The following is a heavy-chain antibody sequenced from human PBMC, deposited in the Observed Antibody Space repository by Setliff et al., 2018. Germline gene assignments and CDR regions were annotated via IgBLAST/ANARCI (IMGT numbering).Heavy chain of an antibody. Sequence: GESLKISCKGSGYSFTSYWIGWVRQMPGKGLERMGIIYPGDSDTRYSPSFQGQVTISADKSISTAYLQWSSLKASDTAMYYCARSRSNFWSGYFNWFDPWGQGTLVTVSS. CDR1: GYSFTSYW. V-gene: IGHV5-51*01. CDR2: IYPGDSDT. J-gene: IGHJ5*02. CDR3: ARSRSNFWSGYFNWFDP. D-gene: IGHD3-3*01.